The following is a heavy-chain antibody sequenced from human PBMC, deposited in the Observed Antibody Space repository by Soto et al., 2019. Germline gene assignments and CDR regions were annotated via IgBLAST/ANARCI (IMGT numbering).Heavy chain of an antibody. CDR3: AGGSGYDYGRLDY. D-gene: IGHD5-12*01. V-gene: IGHV4-30-2*01. CDR2: IYHSGST. CDR1: GGSISSGGYS. Sequence: SETLSLTCAVSGGSISSGGYSWSWIRQPPGKGLEWIGYIYHSGSTYYNPSLKSRVTISVDRSKNQFSLKLSSVTAADTAVYYCAGGSGYDYGRLDYWGQGTLVTVSS. J-gene: IGHJ4*02.